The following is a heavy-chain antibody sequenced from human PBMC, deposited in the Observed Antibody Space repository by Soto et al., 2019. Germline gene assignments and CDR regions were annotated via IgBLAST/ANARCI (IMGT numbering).Heavy chain of an antibody. J-gene: IGHJ6*02. V-gene: IGHV1-69*01. CDR1: GGTFSSYA. Sequence: QVQLVQSGAEVKKPGSSVKVSCKASGGTFSSYAISWVRQAPGQGLEWMGGIIPIFGTANYAQKFQGRVTITADESTSTAYMELSSLRSEDTAVYYCARGGDCSSTSCYEKAFYYYGMDVWGQGTTVTVSS. CDR2: IIPIFGTA. CDR3: ARGGDCSSTSCYEKAFYYYGMDV. D-gene: IGHD2-2*01.